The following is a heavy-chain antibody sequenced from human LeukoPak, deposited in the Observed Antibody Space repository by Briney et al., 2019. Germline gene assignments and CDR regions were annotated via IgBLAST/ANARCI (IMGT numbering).Heavy chain of an antibody. CDR3: ARDYQNY. J-gene: IGHJ4*02. Sequence: GGSLRLSCAASGFTFSDYWMSWGRQAPGRGLEWVASIKEDASEKQYVDSVKGRFTISRDNAKNSLYLQMNSLRAEDTAVYYCARDYQNYWGQGTLVTVSS. CDR2: IKEDASEK. V-gene: IGHV3-7*01. CDR1: GFTFSDYW. D-gene: IGHD2/OR15-2a*01.